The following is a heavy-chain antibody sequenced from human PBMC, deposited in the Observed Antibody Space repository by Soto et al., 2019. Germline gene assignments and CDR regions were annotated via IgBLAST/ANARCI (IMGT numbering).Heavy chain of an antibody. D-gene: IGHD6-19*01. CDR1: GFSFSSHW. CDR2: IKEDGSRE. Sequence: EVQLVESGGGLVQPGGSLRLSCAASGFSFSSHWMSWVRQAPGKGLEWVASIKEDGSREYYVDSVKGRFTISRDTAKNSVYLQLSSLRVEDTAVYYCARDPSATGTAWYSFDFWGQGTLVTVS. V-gene: IGHV3-7*01. CDR3: ARDPSATGTAWYSFDF. J-gene: IGHJ4*02.